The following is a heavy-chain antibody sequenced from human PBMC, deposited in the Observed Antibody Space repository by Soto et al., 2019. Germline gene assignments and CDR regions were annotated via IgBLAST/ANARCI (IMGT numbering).Heavy chain of an antibody. CDR2: ISYDGSNK. CDR3: AKDPGGQAVALDY. J-gene: IGHJ4*02. CDR1: GFTFSSYG. D-gene: IGHD6-19*01. V-gene: IGHV3-30*18. Sequence: QGQLVESGGGVVQPGRSLRLSCAASGFTFSSYGMHWVRQAPGKGLEWVAVISYDGSNKYYADSVKGRFTISRDNSKNTLYLQMNSLRAEDTAVYYCAKDPGGQAVALDYWGQGTLVTVSS.